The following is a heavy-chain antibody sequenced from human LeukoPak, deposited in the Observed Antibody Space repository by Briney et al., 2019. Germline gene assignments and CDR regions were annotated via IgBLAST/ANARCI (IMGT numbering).Heavy chain of an antibody. Sequence: ASVKVSCKASGGTFISYAISWVRQAPGQGGEWMGWMNPNSGNTGYAQKFQGRVTITRNTSISTAYMELSSLRSEDTAVYYCARAPGMEYQLLIDAFDIWGQGTMVTVSS. V-gene: IGHV1-8*03. J-gene: IGHJ3*02. CDR2: MNPNSGNT. CDR3: ARAPGMEYQLLIDAFDI. D-gene: IGHD2-2*01. CDR1: GGTFISYA.